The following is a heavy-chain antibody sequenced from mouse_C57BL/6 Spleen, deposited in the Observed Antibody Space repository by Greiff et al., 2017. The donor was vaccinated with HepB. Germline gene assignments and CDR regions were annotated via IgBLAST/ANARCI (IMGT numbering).Heavy chain of an antibody. CDR2: ISYDGSN. CDR1: GYSITSGYY. D-gene: IGHD4-1*01. Sequence: ESGPGLVKPSQSLSLTCSVTGYSITSGYYWNWIRQFPGNKLEWMGYISYDGSNNYNPSLKNRISITRDTSKNQFFLKLNSVTTEDTATYYCARALTGTFDYWGQGTTLTVSS. J-gene: IGHJ2*01. CDR3: ARALTGTFDY. V-gene: IGHV3-6*01.